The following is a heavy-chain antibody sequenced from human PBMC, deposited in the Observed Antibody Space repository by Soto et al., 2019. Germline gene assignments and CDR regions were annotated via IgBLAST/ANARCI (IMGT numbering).Heavy chain of an antibody. D-gene: IGHD3-22*01. CDR2: ISSNGGST. CDR3: VKGIYYDSSGYYGLGLGFDY. V-gene: IGHV3-64D*08. CDR1: GFTFSSYA. Sequence: GGSLRLSCSASGFTFSSYAMHWVRQAPGKGLEYVSAISSNGGSTYYADSVKGRFTISRDNSKNTLYLQMSSLRAEDTAVYYCVKGIYYDSSGYYGLGLGFDYWGQGTLVTVSS. J-gene: IGHJ4*02.